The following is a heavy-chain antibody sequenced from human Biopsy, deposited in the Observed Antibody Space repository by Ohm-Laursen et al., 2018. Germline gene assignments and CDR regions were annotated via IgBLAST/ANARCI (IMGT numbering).Heavy chain of an antibody. D-gene: IGHD3-10*01. CDR1: GDTFSRSA. Sequence: GSSVKVSCKASGDTFSRSAFFWVRQAPGQGLVYLGRIIPIVGITNHAQTFQGRITLTAEKSTFMVYMELSRLRSDDTAIYYCARGGSGSGYYGMDVWGQGATVSVSS. J-gene: IGHJ6*02. V-gene: IGHV1-69*04. CDR2: IIPIVGIT. CDR3: ARGGSGSGYYGMDV.